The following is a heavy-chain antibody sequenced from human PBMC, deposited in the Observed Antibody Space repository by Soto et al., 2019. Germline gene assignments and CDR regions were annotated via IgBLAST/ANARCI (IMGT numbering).Heavy chain of an antibody. CDR1: GGSISSGGYC. V-gene: IGHV4-31*03. Sequence: PSETLSLTCTVSGGSISSGGYCWSWNRPNPGKGRSWIGEINHSGSTNYNPSLKSRVTISVDTSKNQFSLKLSSVTAADTAVYYCASGSPDFWSGYYNGYYGMDVWGQGTTVTVSS. J-gene: IGHJ6*02. D-gene: IGHD3-3*01. CDR3: ASGSPDFWSGYYNGYYGMDV. CDR2: INHSGST.